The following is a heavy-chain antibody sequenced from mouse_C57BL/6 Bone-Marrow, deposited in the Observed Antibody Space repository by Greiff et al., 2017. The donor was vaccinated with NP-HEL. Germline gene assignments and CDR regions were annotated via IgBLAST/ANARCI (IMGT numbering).Heavy chain of an antibody. V-gene: IGHV1-64*01. CDR2: IHPNSGST. D-gene: IGHD1-1*01. Sequence: QVQLQQPGAELVKPGASVKLSCKASGYTFTSYWMHWVKQRPGQGLAWIGMIHPNSGSTNYNEKFKSKATLTVDKSSSTAYMQLSSLTSEDSAVYYCARVITTVVDAYAMDYWGQGTSVTVSS. J-gene: IGHJ4*01. CDR1: GYTFTSYW. CDR3: ARVITTVVDAYAMDY.